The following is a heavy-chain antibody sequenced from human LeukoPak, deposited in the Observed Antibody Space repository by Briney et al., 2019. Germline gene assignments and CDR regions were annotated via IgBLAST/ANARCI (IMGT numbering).Heavy chain of an antibody. CDR2: INQDGSKE. CDR3: VRDGGVSGYDLLDY. J-gene: IGHJ4*02. Sequence: VGALRLSSAASEFAFSSYAMTWVRRPPGKGQEWVAHINQDGSKEYYMDSVKARFTISRDNAKNSLSLQMNSLRAEDTAVYYCVRDGGVSGYDLLDYWGQGTLVTVSS. V-gene: IGHV3-7*01. CDR1: EFAFSSYA. D-gene: IGHD5-12*01.